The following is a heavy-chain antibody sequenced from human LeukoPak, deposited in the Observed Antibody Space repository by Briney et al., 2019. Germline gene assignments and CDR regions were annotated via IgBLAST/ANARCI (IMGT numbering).Heavy chain of an antibody. CDR1: GYTFTGYY. CDR3: ARYLRGQGGY. Sequence: GASVKVSCKASGYTFTGYYMHWVRQAPGQGLEWMGRINPNSGGTNYAQKFQGRVTMNRDTHISTAYMEMSRLRSDDTAVYYCARYLRGQGGYWGQGTLVTVSS. CDR2: INPNSGGT. V-gene: IGHV1-2*06. J-gene: IGHJ4*02. D-gene: IGHD4-17*01.